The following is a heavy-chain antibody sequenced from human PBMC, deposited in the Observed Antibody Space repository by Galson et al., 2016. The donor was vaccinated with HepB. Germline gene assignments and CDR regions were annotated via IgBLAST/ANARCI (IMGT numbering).Heavy chain of an antibody. CDR2: ISFDGSKK. V-gene: IGHV3-30*04. Sequence: SLRLSCAASGFTFSSYAMHWVRQAPGKGLEWVAVISFDGSKKYYADSVKGRFTISRDNSKNTLYLQMNSLRAEDTAVYYCARDRYNWNYHYYYYGMDVWGQGTTVTVSS. D-gene: IGHD1-7*01. J-gene: IGHJ6*02. CDR1: GFTFSSYA. CDR3: ARDRYNWNYHYYYYGMDV.